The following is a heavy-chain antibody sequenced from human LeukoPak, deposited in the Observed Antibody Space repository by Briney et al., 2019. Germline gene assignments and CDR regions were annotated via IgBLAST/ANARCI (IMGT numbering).Heavy chain of an antibody. J-gene: IGHJ5*02. V-gene: IGHV1-69*04. CDR1: GGTFSSYA. CDR3: ARVAYDYVRGSYRLDWFDP. Sequence: ASVKVSCKASGGTFSSYAISWVRQAPGQGLEWMGRIIPILGIANYAQKFQGRVTITADKSTSTAYMELSSLRSEDTAVYYCARVAYDYVRGSYRLDWFDPWGQGTLVTVSS. CDR2: IIPILGIA. D-gene: IGHD3-16*02.